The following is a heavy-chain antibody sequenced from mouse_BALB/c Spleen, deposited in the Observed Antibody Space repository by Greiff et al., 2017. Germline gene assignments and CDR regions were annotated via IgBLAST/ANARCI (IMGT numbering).Heavy chain of an antibody. D-gene: IGHD1-2*01. CDR2: ILPGSGST. Sequence: VQLVESGAELMKPGASVKISCKATGYTFSSYWIEWVKQRPGHGLEWIGEILPGSGSTNYNEKFKGKATFTADTSSNTAYMQLSSLTSEDSAVYYCARLDTTATFAYWGQGTLVTVSA. V-gene: IGHV1-9*01. CDR3: ARLDTTATFAY. J-gene: IGHJ3*01. CDR1: GYTFSSYW.